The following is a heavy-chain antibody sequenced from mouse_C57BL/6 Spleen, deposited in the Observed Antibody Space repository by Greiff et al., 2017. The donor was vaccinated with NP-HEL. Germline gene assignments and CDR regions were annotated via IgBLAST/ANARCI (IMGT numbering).Heavy chain of an antibody. D-gene: IGHD2-4*01. CDR2: ISDGGSYT. CDR3: ARDNDYDVGFAY. CDR1: GFTFSSYA. J-gene: IGHJ3*01. V-gene: IGHV5-4*01. Sequence: EVKLVESGGGLVKPGGSLKLSCAASGFTFSSYAMSWVRQTPEKRLEWVATISDGGSYTYYPDNVKGRFTISRDNAKNNLYLQMSHLKSEDTAMYYCARDNDYDVGFAYWGQGTLVTVSA.